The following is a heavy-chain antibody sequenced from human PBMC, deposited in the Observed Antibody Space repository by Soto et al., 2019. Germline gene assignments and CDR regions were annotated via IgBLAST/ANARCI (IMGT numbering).Heavy chain of an antibody. Sequence: GGSLRLSCAASGFTFSSYGMHWVRQAPGKGLEWVAVIWYDGSNKYYADSVKGRFTISRDNSKNTLDLQMNSLRAEDTAVYYCARPYSSGWYPTTYGMDVWGQGTTVTVSS. CDR2: IWYDGSNK. D-gene: IGHD6-19*01. J-gene: IGHJ6*02. CDR3: ARPYSSGWYPTTYGMDV. V-gene: IGHV3-33*01. CDR1: GFTFSSYG.